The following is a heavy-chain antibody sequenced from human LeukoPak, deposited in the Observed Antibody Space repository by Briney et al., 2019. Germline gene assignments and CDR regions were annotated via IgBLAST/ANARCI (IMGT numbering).Heavy chain of an antibody. J-gene: IGHJ4*02. CDR1: GGTFNSHA. CDR3: ARDQPRSRVLRLGESSSPSYFDN. Sequence: SVKVSCKASGGTFNSHAISWVRQAPGRGLEWMGGIIPFFHTANYAQQFQGRVTITADESTSTVYMELSSLRSEDTAVYYCARDQPRSRVLRLGESSSPSYFDNWGQGTLVTVSS. V-gene: IGHV1-69*13. D-gene: IGHD3-16*02. CDR2: IIPFFHTA.